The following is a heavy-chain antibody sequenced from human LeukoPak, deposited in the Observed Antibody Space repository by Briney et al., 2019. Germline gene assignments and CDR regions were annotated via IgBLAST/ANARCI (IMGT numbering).Heavy chain of an antibody. V-gene: IGHV6-1*01. D-gene: IGHD6-13*01. J-gene: IGHJ6*03. CDR1: GDSVSSNSAA. CDR3: AKVNIAAAGKYYYYSSMDV. Sequence: SQTLSLTCAISGDSVSSNSAAWNWIRQSPSRGLEWLGRTYYRSKWYNDYAVSVKSRITINPDTSKNQFPLQLNSVTPEDTAVYYCAKVNIAAAGKYYYYSSMDVWGKGTTVTISS. CDR2: TYYRSKWYN.